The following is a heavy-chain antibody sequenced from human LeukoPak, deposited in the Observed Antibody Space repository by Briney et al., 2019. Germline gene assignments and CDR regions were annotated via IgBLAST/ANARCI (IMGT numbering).Heavy chain of an antibody. Sequence: GGSLRLSCAASGFTLRTYAMSWVRQAPGKGLEWVSAISGSGGTHYADSVKGRFTISRDRSKSTLYLQMNSLRAEDTAVYFCAKTSTATTGASYWYFDFWGRGTLVTVSS. J-gene: IGHJ2*01. D-gene: IGHD4-17*01. V-gene: IGHV3-23*01. CDR1: GFTLRTYA. CDR3: AKTSTATTGASYWYFDF. CDR2: ISGSGGT.